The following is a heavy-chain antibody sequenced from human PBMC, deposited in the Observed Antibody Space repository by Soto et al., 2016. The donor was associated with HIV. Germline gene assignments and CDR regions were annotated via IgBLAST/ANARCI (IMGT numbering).Heavy chain of an antibody. V-gene: IGHV1-2*02. Sequence: QVQLVQSGAEVKKPGASVKVSCKASGYTFTGYYLHWVRQAPGQGLEWMGWINPNSGGTNYAQKFQGRATMTRHTSISTAYMELSRLTSDDTAVYYCARPNRYGGNSVDYWGQGTLVTVSS. J-gene: IGHJ4*02. CDR3: ARPNRYGGNSVDY. CDR2: INPNSGGT. D-gene: IGHD4-17*01. CDR1: GYTFTGYY.